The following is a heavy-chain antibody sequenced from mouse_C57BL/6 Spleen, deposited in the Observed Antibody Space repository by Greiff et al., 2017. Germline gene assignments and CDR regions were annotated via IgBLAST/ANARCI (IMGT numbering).Heavy chain of an antibody. D-gene: IGHD2-3*01. CDR1: GYTFTSYW. CDR3: GMGGEDWLLPDYYAMDY. Sequence: QVQLQQPGAELVKPGASVKLSCKASGYTFTSYWMHWVKQRPGRGLEWIGRIDPNSGGTKYNEKFKSKATLTVDKPSSTAYMQLSSLTSEDSAVFYCGMGGEDWLLPDYYAMDYWGQGTSVTVSS. CDR2: IDPNSGGT. J-gene: IGHJ4*01. V-gene: IGHV1-72*01.